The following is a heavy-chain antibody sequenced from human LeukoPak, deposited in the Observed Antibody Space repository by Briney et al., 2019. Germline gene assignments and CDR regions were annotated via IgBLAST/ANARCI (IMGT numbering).Heavy chain of an antibody. D-gene: IGHD2-2*01. Sequence: ASVKISCKASGYTFTSYYMHWVRQAPGQGLEWMGIINPSGGSTSYAQKFQGRVTMTRDTSTSTVYMELSSLRSEDTAVYYCARDSRIVVPAATPPPSHFYYYYGMDVWGQGTASPSP. CDR1: GYTFTSYY. J-gene: IGHJ6*02. CDR3: ARDSRIVVPAATPPPSHFYYYYGMDV. CDR2: INPSGGST. V-gene: IGHV1-46*01.